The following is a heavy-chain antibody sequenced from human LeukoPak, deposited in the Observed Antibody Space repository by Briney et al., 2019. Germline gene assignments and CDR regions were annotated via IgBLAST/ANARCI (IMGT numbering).Heavy chain of an antibody. J-gene: IGHJ3*01. CDR3: AKDRSCSGSSCNVGS. CDR1: GFTFSSFA. CDR2: ISGSGGST. V-gene: IGHV3-23*01. D-gene: IGHD2-2*01. Sequence: GGSLRLSCTVPGFTFSSFATSWVRQAPGKGLEWVSAISGSGGSTFYADSVKGRFTISRDNSKNTLFLQMNSLRAEDTAVYYCAKDRSCSGSSCNVGSWGQGTMVTVSS.